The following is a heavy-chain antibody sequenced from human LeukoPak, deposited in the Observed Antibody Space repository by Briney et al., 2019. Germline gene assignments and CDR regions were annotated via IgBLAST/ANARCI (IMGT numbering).Heavy chain of an antibody. V-gene: IGHV1-46*01. D-gene: IGHD5-24*01. Sequence: ASVKVSCKASGYSFTSPYMHWVRQAPGQGLEGWWLINPSGSSRLYAQKFPGRGTMTRYMSTTTDYMEMSSLRSEDTAVYYCAREKSVRDVAWWFDPWGGGTRVTVSS. CDR1: GYSFTSPY. CDR3: AREKSVRDVAWWFDP. CDR2: INPSGSSR. J-gene: IGHJ5*02.